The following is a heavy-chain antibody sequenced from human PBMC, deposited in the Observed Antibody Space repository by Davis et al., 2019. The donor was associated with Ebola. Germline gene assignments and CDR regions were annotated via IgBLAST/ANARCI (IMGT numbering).Heavy chain of an antibody. CDR2: IYWDDDK. D-gene: IGHD2-2*02. V-gene: IGHV2-5*02. Sequence: SGPTLVKPTQTLTLTCTFSGFSLSTSGVGVGWIRQPPGKALEWLALIYWDDDKRYSPSLKSRLTITKDTSKNQVVLTMTNMDPVDTATYYCKVWGVVPAAIDWFDPWGQGTLVTVSS. CDR1: GFSLSTSGVG. J-gene: IGHJ5*02. CDR3: KVWGVVPAAIDWFDP.